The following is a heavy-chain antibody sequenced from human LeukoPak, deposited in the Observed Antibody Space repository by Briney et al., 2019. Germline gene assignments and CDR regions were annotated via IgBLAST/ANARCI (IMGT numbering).Heavy chain of an antibody. CDR2: INPNSGGT. V-gene: IGHV1-2*02. D-gene: IGHD6-19*01. J-gene: IGHJ4*02. Sequence: ASVKVSCKASGYTFTSYGISWVRQAPGQGLEWMGWINPNSGGTNYAQKFQGRVTMTRDTSISTAYMELSRLRSDDTAVYYCACIAVAGDEFDYWGQGTLVTVSS. CDR1: GYTFTSYG. CDR3: ACIAVAGDEFDY.